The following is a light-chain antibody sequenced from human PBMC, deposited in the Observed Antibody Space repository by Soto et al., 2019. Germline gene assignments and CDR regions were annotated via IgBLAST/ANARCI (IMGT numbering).Light chain of an antibody. J-gene: IGKJ1*01. CDR3: QQYNIWPRT. CDR2: GAS. Sequence: EIVMTQSPATLSVSPGERATLSCRASQSVSSNLAWYQQKPGQAPRVLIYGASTRATGIPARFSGSGSGTEFTLTISSLQSEDFAVYYCQQYNIWPRTFGRGTKVEIK. V-gene: IGKV3-15*01. CDR1: QSVSSN.